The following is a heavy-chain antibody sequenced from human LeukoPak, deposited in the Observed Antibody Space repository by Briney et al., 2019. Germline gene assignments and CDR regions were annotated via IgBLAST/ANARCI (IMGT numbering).Heavy chain of an antibody. Sequence: SETLSLTCAVYGGSFSGYYWSWIRQPPGKGLEWIGEINHSGSTNYNPSLKSRVTISVDTSKNQFSLKLSSVTAADTAVYYCARARKRYYYDSSGYKPYYFDYWGQGTLVTVSS. CDR1: GGSFSGYY. D-gene: IGHD3-22*01. V-gene: IGHV4-34*01. CDR3: ARARKRYYYDSSGYKPYYFDY. J-gene: IGHJ4*02. CDR2: INHSGST.